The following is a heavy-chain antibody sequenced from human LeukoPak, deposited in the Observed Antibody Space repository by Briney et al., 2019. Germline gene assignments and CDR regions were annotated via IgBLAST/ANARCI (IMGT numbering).Heavy chain of an antibody. Sequence: PSEALSLTCAVYGGSFSGYYWSWIRQPPGKGLEWIGEINHSGSTNYNPSLKSRVTISVDTSKNQFSLKLSSVTAADTAVYYCARGQYGGSYYYFDYWGQGTLVTVSS. CDR2: INHSGST. CDR1: GGSFSGYY. D-gene: IGHD1-26*01. J-gene: IGHJ4*02. V-gene: IGHV4-34*01. CDR3: ARGQYGGSYYYFDY.